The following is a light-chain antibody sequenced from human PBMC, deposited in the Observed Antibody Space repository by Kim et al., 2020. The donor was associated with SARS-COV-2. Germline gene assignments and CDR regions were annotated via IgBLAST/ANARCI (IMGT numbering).Light chain of an antibody. CDR3: SSYTSSSTPGV. J-gene: IGLJ2*01. V-gene: IGLV2-14*03. CDR1: SSDFGGYNY. CDR2: DVS. Sequence: QSIHISCTGTSSDFGGYNYVSWYQQHPGKAPKLMIYDVSNRPSGVSNRFSGSKSGNTASLTISGLQAEDEADYYCSSYTSSSTPGVFGGGTQLTVL.